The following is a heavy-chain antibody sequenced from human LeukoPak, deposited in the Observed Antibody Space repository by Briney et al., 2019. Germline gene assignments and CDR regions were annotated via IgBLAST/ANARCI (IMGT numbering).Heavy chain of an antibody. J-gene: IGHJ3*02. D-gene: IGHD6-13*01. CDR3: ARTCGRGSSCPDAFDI. CDR2: INPNSGGT. Sequence: ASVKVSCKASGYTFTGYYMHWVRRAPGQGLEWMGWINPNSGGTNYAQKFQGRVTMTRDTSISTAYMELSRLRSDDTAVYYCARTCGRGSSCPDAFDIWGQGTMVTVSS. CDR1: GYTFTGYY. V-gene: IGHV1-2*02.